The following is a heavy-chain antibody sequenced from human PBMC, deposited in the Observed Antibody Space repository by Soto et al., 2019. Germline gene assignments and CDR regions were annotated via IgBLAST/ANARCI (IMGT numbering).Heavy chain of an antibody. J-gene: IGHJ6*02. V-gene: IGHV1-8*01. CDR1: GYTFTSYD. CDR2: MNPNSGNT. CDR3: ARWPDGYYYYGMDV. Sequence: QVQLVQSGAEVKKPGASVKVSCKTSGYTFTSYDINWVRQATGQGLEWMGWMNPNSGNTGYAQKFQGRVTMTRNTSISTAYMELSSLRSEDTAVYYCARWPDGYYYYGMDVWGQGTTVTVSS.